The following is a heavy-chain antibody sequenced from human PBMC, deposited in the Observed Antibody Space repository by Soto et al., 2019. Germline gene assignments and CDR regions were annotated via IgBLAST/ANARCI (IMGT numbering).Heavy chain of an antibody. Sequence: SETLSLTCTVSGGSISSYYWSWIRQPPGKGLEWIGYIYYSGSTNYNPSLKSRVTISVDTSKNQFSLKLSSVTAADTAVYYCAREGRWQLAGLFDYWGQGTLVTVSS. V-gene: IGHV4-59*01. CDR1: GGSISSYY. CDR2: IYYSGST. CDR3: AREGRWQLAGLFDY. J-gene: IGHJ4*02. D-gene: IGHD6-6*01.